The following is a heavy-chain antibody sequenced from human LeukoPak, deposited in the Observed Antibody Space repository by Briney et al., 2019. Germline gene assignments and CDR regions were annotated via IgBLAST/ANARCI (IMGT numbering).Heavy chain of an antibody. J-gene: IGHJ4*02. CDR3: AKDRVGGALEF. V-gene: IGHV3-7*04. Sequence: GESLTLSCEASGFTFSKTWMSWVRQAPGKGLEWVACIMEDGSVQKYVDSVRGRFTIPRDNARNSLYLQMNSLRVEDTAVYYCAKDRVGGALEFWGQGTLATVSS. CDR2: IMEDGSVQ. D-gene: IGHD2-21*01. CDR1: GFTFSKTW.